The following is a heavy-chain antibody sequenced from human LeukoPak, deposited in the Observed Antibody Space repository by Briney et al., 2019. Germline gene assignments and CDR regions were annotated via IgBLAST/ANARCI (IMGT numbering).Heavy chain of an antibody. D-gene: IGHD3-3*01. CDR3: ARDQHRFLEWLSSYYYYMDV. V-gene: IGHV3-74*01. J-gene: IGHJ6*03. CDR2: VKSDGITT. CDR1: GSTFSRYW. Sequence: GGSLRLSCAASGSTFSRYWMHWVRQAPGKGLVWVSLVKSDGITTIYADSVKGRFTISRDNAKNTLYLQMNSLRAEDTAVYYCARDQHRFLEWLSSYYYYMDVWGKGTTVTVSS.